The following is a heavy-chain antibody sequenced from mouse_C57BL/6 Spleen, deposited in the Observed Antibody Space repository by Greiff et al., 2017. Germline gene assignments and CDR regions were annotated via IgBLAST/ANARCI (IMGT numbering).Heavy chain of an antibody. CDR3: ARSLPFTTVVGYYFDY. D-gene: IGHD1-1*01. CDR2: IDPSDSYT. J-gene: IGHJ2*01. V-gene: IGHV1-69*01. Sequence: QVQLKQSGAELVMPGASVKLSCKASGYTFTSYWMHWVKQRPGQGLEWIGEIDPSDSYTNYNQKFKGKSTLTVDKSSSTAYMQLSSLTSEDSAVYYCARSLPFTTVVGYYFDYWGQGTTRTVSS. CDR1: GYTFTSYW.